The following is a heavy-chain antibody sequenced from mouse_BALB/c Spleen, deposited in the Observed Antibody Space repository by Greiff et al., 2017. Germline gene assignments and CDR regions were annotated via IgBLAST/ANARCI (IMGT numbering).Heavy chain of an antibody. V-gene: IGHV1-7*01. CDR1: GYTFTSYW. Sequence: QVQLQQSGAELAKPGASVKMSCKASGYTFTSYWMHWVKQRPGHGLEWIGYINPSTGYTEYNQKFKDKATLTADKSSSTAYMQLSSLTSEDSAVYYCARGSTVVEKDWFAYWGQGTLVTVSA. CDR2: INPSTGYT. J-gene: IGHJ3*01. CDR3: ARGSTVVEKDWFAY. D-gene: IGHD1-1*01.